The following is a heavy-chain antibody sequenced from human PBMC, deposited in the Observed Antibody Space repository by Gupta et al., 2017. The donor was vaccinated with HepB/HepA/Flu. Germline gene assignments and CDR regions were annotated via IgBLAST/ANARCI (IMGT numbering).Heavy chain of an antibody. CDR2: IWYDGSNE. Sequence: QVQLVESGGGVVQPGVSLRLSCAGSGFTFSSYGMHWVRQAPGKGLEWVALIWYDGSNEDYADSVKGRFTISRDNFKNTMSLQMNSLRVEDTGIYYCARKNGEVSKYVFDVWGQGTMVTVSS. D-gene: IGHD3-10*01. V-gene: IGHV3-33*01. CDR1: GFTFSSYG. CDR3: ARKNGEVSKYVFDV. J-gene: IGHJ3*01.